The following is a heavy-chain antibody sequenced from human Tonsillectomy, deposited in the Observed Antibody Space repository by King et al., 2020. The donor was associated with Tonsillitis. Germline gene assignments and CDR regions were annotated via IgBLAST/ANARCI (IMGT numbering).Heavy chain of an antibody. J-gene: IGHJ4*02. D-gene: IGHD6-13*01. CDR2: IYHSGST. Sequence: LQLQESGSGLVKPSQTLSLTCAVSGGSISSGGYSWSWIRQPPVKGLEWIGYIYHSGSTYYNPSLKSRVTISVDRSRNQFSLKLSSVTAADTAVYYCARDPIPAAGSFDYWGQGTLVTVSS. V-gene: IGHV4-30-2*01. CDR3: ARDPIPAAGSFDY. CDR1: GGSISSGGYS.